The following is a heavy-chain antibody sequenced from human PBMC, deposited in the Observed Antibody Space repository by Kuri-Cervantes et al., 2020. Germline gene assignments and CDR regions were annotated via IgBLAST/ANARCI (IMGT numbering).Heavy chain of an antibody. CDR3: AKDSRSGYSSSWSPFDY. V-gene: IGHV3-7*03. J-gene: IGHJ4*02. Sequence: GGSLRLSCAASGFPFSSYWMTWVRRAPGKGLEWVANINQDGNTKQYVASVRGRFTISRDNAKNSLYLQMNSLRAEDTALYYCAKDSRSGYSSSWSPFDYWGQGTLVTVSS. CDR1: GFPFSSYW. D-gene: IGHD6-13*01. CDR2: INQDGNTK.